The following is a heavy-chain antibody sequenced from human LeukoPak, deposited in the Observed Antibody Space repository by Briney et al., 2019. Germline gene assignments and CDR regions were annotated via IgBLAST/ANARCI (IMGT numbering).Heavy chain of an antibody. CDR1: GGSISSHY. Sequence: SETLSLTCTVSGGSISSHYWSWIRQPPGKGLEWIGYIYYSGSTNYNPSLKSRVTISVDTSKNQFSLKLSSVTAADTAVYYCARDPGGNWNEGFDPWGQGTLVTVSS. V-gene: IGHV4-59*11. J-gene: IGHJ5*02. CDR2: IYYSGST. D-gene: IGHD1-1*01. CDR3: ARDPGGNWNEGFDP.